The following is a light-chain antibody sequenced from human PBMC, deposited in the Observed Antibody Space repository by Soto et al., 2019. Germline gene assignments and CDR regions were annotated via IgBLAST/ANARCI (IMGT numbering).Light chain of an antibody. CDR2: EVS. Sequence: QSALTQPASVSGSPGQSITISCTGTSSDVGSHNLVSWYQQHPGQAPKLMIYEVSTLPLGVSARFSASKSGNSASLTISGLHAEDEADYYCCSAGGSRAVFGGGTQLTVL. V-gene: IGLV2-23*02. CDR3: CSAGGSRAV. CDR1: SSDVGSHNL. J-gene: IGLJ7*01.